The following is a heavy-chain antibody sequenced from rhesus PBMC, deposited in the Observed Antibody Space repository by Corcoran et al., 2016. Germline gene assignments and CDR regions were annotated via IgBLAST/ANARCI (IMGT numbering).Heavy chain of an antibody. V-gene: IGHV4-65*01. CDR2: ISGSSGST. J-gene: IGHJ4*01. CDR3: ARDLYGNAD. Sequence: QVQLQESGPGLVKPSATLSLTCAVSGGSVSSSNWWSWIRQPPGKGLEWIGYISGSSGSTYYNPSLKSRVTISTDTSKNQFSLKLSSVTAADTAVYYCARDLYGNADWGQGVLVTVSS. CDR1: GGSVSSSNW. D-gene: IGHD4-35*01.